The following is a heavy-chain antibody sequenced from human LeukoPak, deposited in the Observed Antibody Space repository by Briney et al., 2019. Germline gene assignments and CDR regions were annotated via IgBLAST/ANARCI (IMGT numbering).Heavy chain of an antibody. V-gene: IGHV3-21*01. J-gene: IGHJ4*02. CDR2: ISSSSSYI. Sequence: PGGSLRLSCAASGFTFSSYSMNWVRQAPGKGLEWVSSISSSSSYIYYADSVKGRFTISRDNAKNSLYLQMNSLRAEDTAVYYCAREHPFYGDYVAANFDYWGQGTLVTVSS. CDR3: AREHPFYGDYVAANFDY. D-gene: IGHD4-17*01. CDR1: GFTFSSYS.